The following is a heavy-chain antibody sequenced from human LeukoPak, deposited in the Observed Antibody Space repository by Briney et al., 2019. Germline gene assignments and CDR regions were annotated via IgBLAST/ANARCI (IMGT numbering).Heavy chain of an antibody. Sequence: SVKVSCKASGGTFSSYAISWVRQAPGQGLEWMGRIIPILGIANYAQKFQGRVTITADKSTSTAYMELSSLRSEDTAVYYCASSLMTPLKYHPNNWFDPWGQGTLVTVSS. D-gene: IGHD3-16*01. CDR2: IIPILGIA. CDR1: GGTFSSYA. V-gene: IGHV1-69*04. J-gene: IGHJ5*02. CDR3: ASSLMTPLKYHPNNWFDP.